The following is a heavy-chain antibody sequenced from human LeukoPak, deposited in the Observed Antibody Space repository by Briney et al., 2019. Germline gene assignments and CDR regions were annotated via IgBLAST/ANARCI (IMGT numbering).Heavy chain of an antibody. CDR2: IYSGGNT. CDR1: GFTVISNY. V-gene: IGHV3-53*01. CDR3: ARDLHPRLAGFFDY. J-gene: IGHJ4*02. Sequence: GGSLRLSCAASGFTVISNYMSWVRQAPGKGLEWVSVIYSGGNTYYADSVEGQFTISRDNSKNTLYLQMKTLKAEDTAVYYCARDLHPRLAGFFDYWGQGTLVTVSS. D-gene: IGHD3-3*02.